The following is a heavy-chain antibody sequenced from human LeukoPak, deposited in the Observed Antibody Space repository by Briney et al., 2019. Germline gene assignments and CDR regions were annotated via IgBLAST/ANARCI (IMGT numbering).Heavy chain of an antibody. CDR3: ARDADYDSSGYYYDY. J-gene: IGHJ4*02. CDR1: GFTFSSYA. V-gene: IGHV3-64*01. Sequence: PGGSLRLSCAASGFTFSSYAMHWVRQAPGKGLEYVSAISSNGGSTYYANSVKGRFTISRDNSKNTLYLQMDSLRAEDMAVYYCARDADYDSSGYYYDYWGQGTLVTVSS. CDR2: ISSNGGST. D-gene: IGHD3-22*01.